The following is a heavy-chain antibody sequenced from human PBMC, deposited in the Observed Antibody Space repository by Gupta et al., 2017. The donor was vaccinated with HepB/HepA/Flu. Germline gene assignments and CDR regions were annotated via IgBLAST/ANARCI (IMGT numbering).Heavy chain of an antibody. V-gene: IGHV3-66*01. CDR3: ARVVSGQQLAYFDY. CDR1: GFTVSSNY. D-gene: IGHD6-13*01. J-gene: IGHJ4*02. Sequence: GESGGGLVQPGGSLRLSCAASGFTVSSNYMSWVRQAPGKGLEWVSVIYSGGSTYYADSVKGRFTISRDNSKNTLYLQMNSLRAEDTAVYYCARVVSGQQLAYFDYGGQGTLVTVPS. CDR2: IYSGGST.